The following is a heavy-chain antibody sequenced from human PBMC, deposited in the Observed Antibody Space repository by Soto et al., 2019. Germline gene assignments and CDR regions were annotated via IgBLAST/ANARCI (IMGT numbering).Heavy chain of an antibody. V-gene: IGHV3-30*18. J-gene: IGHJ3*02. CDR3: AKATYGDYAGYI. CDR2: ISYDGSNK. D-gene: IGHD4-17*01. Sequence: VAVISYDGSNKYYADSVKGRFTISRDNSKNTLYLQMNSLRAEDTAVYYCAKATYGDYAGYIWGQGTMVTVSS.